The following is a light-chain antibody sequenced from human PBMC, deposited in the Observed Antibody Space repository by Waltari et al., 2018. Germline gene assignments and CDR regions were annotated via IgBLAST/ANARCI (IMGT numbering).Light chain of an antibody. CDR1: QSVLYRSSNRNY. Sequence: DIVMTQSPDSLAVSLGERATINRNSSQSVLYRSSNRNYLAWYQQKSGQPPKLLIYWASTRESGVPDRFSGSGSGTDFTLTISSLQAEDVAVYYCQQYYDTPQTFGQGTKVEIK. CDR2: WAS. J-gene: IGKJ1*01. CDR3: QQYYDTPQT. V-gene: IGKV4-1*01.